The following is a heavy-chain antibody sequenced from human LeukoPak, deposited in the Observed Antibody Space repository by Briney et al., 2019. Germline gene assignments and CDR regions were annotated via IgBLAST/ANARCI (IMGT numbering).Heavy chain of an antibody. CDR1: GFTFSSYG. V-gene: IGHV3-30*02. CDR3: AKDRGTGTVVDYFDY. J-gene: IGHJ4*02. Sequence: PGGSLRLSCAASGFTFSSYGMHWVRQAPGKGLEWVAFIRYDGSNKNYGDSVKGRFTISRDSSKNTLYVQMNSLRVEDTAVYYRAKDRGTGTVVDYFDYWGQGTLVTVSS. CDR2: IRYDGSNK. D-gene: IGHD1-14*01.